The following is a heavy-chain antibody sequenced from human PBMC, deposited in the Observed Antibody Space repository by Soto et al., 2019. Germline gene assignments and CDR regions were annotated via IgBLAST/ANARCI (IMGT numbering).Heavy chain of an antibody. D-gene: IGHD3-22*01. Sequence: QVQLVESGGGVVQPGRSLRLSCAASGFTFSSYGMHWVRQAPGKGLEWVAVIWYDGSNKYYADSVKGRFTISRDNFKNTLYLQINSRRAEDTAVYYCAGQGYYDSSGYYFDYWGQGTLVTVSS. CDR2: IWYDGSNK. V-gene: IGHV3-33*01. CDR1: GFTFSSYG. J-gene: IGHJ4*02. CDR3: AGQGYYDSSGYYFDY.